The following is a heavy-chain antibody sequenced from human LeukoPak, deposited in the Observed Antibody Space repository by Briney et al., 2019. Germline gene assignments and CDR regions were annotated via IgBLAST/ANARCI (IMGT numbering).Heavy chain of an antibody. V-gene: IGHV4-34*01. CDR3: VRGRLNWDYDFDY. Sequence: SETLSFTCAVYGGSFVGRHWSWIRQPPGKGLEWLGEASHAGSTNYNPSLKSRVSISVDTSRDQFSLKLTSVTAADTAMYYCVRGRLNWDYDFDYWGPGTLVTVSS. J-gene: IGHJ4*02. CDR1: GGSFVGRH. CDR2: ASHAGST. D-gene: IGHD1-7*01.